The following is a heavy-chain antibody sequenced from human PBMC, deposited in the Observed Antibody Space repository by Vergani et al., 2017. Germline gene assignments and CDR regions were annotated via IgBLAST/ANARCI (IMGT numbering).Heavy chain of an antibody. D-gene: IGHD1-1*01. CDR2: ISYDGNKK. CDR3: ARDFLTRVTTLDYYYMGV. CDR1: GFPFSDYG. V-gene: IGHV3-30*03. Sequence: QVQLVESGGGEVQPGRSLRLSCSAAGFPFSDYGVHWVRQAPGKGLEWVSVISYDGNKKNYADSVKGQFTISRDNSKNTLYLEMNALREEDTAVYYCARDFLTRVTTLDYYYMGVWGKGTTVTVSS. J-gene: IGHJ6*03.